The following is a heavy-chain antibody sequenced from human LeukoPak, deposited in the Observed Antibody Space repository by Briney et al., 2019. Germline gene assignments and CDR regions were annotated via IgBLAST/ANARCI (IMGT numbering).Heavy chain of an antibody. J-gene: IGHJ4*02. D-gene: IGHD6-19*01. CDR3: ARNKYTSGWSTFDY. V-gene: IGHV4-39*01. CDR2: IYYSGST. CDR1: GGSISSSSYY. Sequence: SETLSLTCTVSGGSISSSSYYWGWIRQPPGKGLEWIGSIYYSGSTYYNPSLKSRVTISVDTSKNQFSLKLSSVTAADTAIYYCARNKYTSGWSTFDYWGQGTLVTVSS.